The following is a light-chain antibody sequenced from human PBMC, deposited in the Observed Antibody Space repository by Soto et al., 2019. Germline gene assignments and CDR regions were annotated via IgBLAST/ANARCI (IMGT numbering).Light chain of an antibody. Sequence: QSALTQPPSVSGSPGQSVAFSCTGTSSDVGSYNRVYWHQQPPGTAPKLMIYDVNNRPSGVPDRFSGSKSGNTASLTISGLQAEDEADYYCSSYTISSTYVFGSGTKVTVL. CDR3: SSYTISSTYV. CDR2: DVN. V-gene: IGLV2-18*02. J-gene: IGLJ1*01. CDR1: SSDVGSYNR.